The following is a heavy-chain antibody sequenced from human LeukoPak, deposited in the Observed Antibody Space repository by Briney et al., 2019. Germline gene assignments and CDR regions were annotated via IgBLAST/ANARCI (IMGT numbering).Heavy chain of an antibody. Sequence: PGGSLRLSCAASGFTFSSYEMNWVRQAPGKGLEWVSYISSSGSTIYYADSVRGRFTISRDNSKNTLYLQMNSLRAEDTAVYYCARDIAHCSDGICYNIRFDSWGQGTLVAVSS. D-gene: IGHD2-15*01. CDR2: ISSSGSTI. CDR1: GFTFSSYE. J-gene: IGHJ5*01. V-gene: IGHV3-48*03. CDR3: ARDIAHCSDGICYNIRFDS.